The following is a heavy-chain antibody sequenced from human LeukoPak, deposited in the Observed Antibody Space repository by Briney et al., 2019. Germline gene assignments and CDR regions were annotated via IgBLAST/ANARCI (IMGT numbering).Heavy chain of an antibody. V-gene: IGHV3-49*04. CDR3: TRERRCSSTSCHVIDY. CDR2: IRSKAYGGTT. Sequence: GESLKISCAASGFTFSSYAMNWVRQAPGKGLEWVGFIRSKAYGGTTEYAASVKGRFTISRDDSKSIAYLQMNSLKTEDTAVYYCTRERRCSSTSCHVIDYWGQGTLVTVSS. CDR1: GFTFSSYA. D-gene: IGHD2-2*01. J-gene: IGHJ4*02.